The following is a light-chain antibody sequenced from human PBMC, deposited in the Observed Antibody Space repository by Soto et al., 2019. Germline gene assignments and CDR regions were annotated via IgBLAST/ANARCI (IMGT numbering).Light chain of an antibody. V-gene: IGKV3D-15*01. CDR1: QSVSSY. Sequence: IVMTQSPATLSVSPGGRATLSCRASQSVSSYLAWYQQKPGQAPRLLIYDASNRATGIPARFSGSGFGTEFTLTISSLQSEDFAVYYCQQYKNWPLFGQGTRLEI. J-gene: IGKJ5*01. CDR3: QQYKNWPL. CDR2: DAS.